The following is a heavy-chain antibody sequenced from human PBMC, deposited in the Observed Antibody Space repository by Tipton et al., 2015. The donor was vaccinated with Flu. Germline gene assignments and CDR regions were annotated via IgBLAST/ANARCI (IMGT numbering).Heavy chain of an antibody. Sequence: TLSLTCSVSSGSISSYYWSWIRQPAGKGLEWIGRVYIGGRTNYNPSLKSRVTISVDTSNNQFSLKVNSVTAADTAVYYCARHQSSSLLPFDYWDQGTLVTVSS. CDR3: ARHQSSSLLPFDY. D-gene: IGHD6-6*01. CDR2: VYIGGRT. CDR1: SGSISSYY. V-gene: IGHV4-4*07. J-gene: IGHJ4*02.